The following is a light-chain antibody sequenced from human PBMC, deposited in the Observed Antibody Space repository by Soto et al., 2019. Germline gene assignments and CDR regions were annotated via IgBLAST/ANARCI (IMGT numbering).Light chain of an antibody. V-gene: IGLV2-23*01. J-gene: IGLJ3*02. Sequence: QSALTQPASVSGSPGQSITISCTGTSSDVGSYNLVSWYQHHPGKAPKLIIYEGSKRPSGISNRFSGSKSGNTASLTISGLQAEDEADFHCCSYADNHILLFGGGTKLTVL. CDR2: EGS. CDR1: SSDVGSYNL. CDR3: CSYADNHILL.